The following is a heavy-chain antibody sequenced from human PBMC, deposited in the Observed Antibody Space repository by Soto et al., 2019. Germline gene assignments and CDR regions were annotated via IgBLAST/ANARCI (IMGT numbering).Heavy chain of an antibody. V-gene: IGHV3-23*01. D-gene: IGHD6-13*01. CDR1: GFIFSSYG. Sequence: EVQLLESGGGLVQPGGSLRLSCAASGFIFSSYGMTWVRQAPGKGLEWVSDISGSGSTTYYADSVKGRFTISRDNSKNTLYLQMNGLRAEDTAVYYCAKGNGYSSITRIDYWGQGALVTVSS. CDR3: AKGNGYSSITRIDY. CDR2: ISGSGSTT. J-gene: IGHJ4*02.